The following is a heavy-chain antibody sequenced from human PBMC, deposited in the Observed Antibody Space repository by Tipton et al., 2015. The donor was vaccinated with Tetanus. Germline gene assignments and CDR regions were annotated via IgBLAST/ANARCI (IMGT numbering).Heavy chain of an antibody. D-gene: IGHD3-22*01. J-gene: IGHJ3*01. Sequence: TLSLTCNVSGGSLSSRYWSWIRQTAGKRLEWIGRIYISGSTDYNPSLKTRVSMSVGTSKNQFSLKLSSVTASDTAVYYCARDLSGFLFDALDLWGQGIMVTVSS. CDR1: GGSLSSRY. V-gene: IGHV4-4*07. CDR2: IYISGST. CDR3: ARDLSGFLFDALDL.